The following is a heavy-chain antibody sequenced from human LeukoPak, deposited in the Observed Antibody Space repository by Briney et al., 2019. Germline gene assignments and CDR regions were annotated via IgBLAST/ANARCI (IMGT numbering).Heavy chain of an antibody. CDR1: GFTSSAYV. D-gene: IGHD3-10*01. V-gene: IGHV3-30*04. J-gene: IGHJ4*02. Sequence: GGSLRLSCADSGFTSSAYVIHWVRQAPGKGLDWVAVMSFVGKNTYYADSVKGRFTVSRDNSKNTSYLQMNSLRAEDTAVYYCAREGFYGSGSSPTFYFDYWGQGTLVTVSS. CDR3: AREGFYGSGSSPTFYFDY. CDR2: MSFVGKNT.